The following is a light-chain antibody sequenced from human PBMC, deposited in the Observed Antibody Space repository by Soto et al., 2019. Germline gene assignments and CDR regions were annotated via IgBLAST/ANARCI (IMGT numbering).Light chain of an antibody. CDR3: QQYNSDPLT. Sequence: DIQMTQSPSTLSASVGDRVTITCRSSQSISNWLAWYQQKPGKAPKLLIYTASSLESGVPSRFSGSGSGTEFTLTISSLQPDDFATYYCQQYNSDPLTFGGGTKVEIK. J-gene: IGKJ4*01. CDR2: TAS. CDR1: QSISNW. V-gene: IGKV1-5*03.